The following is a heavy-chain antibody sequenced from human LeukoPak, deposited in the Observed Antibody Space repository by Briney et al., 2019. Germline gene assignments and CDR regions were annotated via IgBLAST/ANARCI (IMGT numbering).Heavy chain of an antibody. V-gene: IGHV3-7*03. CDR2: IKQGGREE. J-gene: IGHJ5*01. D-gene: IGHD3-10*01. CDR3: ARDNGGWFDS. Sequence: GGSLRLSCVASEFTFRDYWMIWVRQAPGKGLEWVANIKQGGREEKYVGSVKDRFAISRDDAKSTLYLQMDSLSGDATAVYYCARDNGGWFDSWGRGTLVTVSS. CDR1: EFTFRDYW.